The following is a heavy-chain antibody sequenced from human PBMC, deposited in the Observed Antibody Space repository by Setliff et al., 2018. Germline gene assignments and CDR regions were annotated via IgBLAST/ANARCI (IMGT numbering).Heavy chain of an antibody. D-gene: IGHD3-10*01. CDR2: IYPDGTT. J-gene: IGHJ5*02. V-gene: IGHV4-4*08. CDR3: ARERGFAGYYGSWTHQSFDL. Sequence: IVSADSMNNNFWTWIRRPPGKGLEWIGYIYPDGTTNYNPSLKSRMTISLDMSKNQFSLTLRSVTAADTAVYYCARERGFAGYYGSWTHQSFDLWGQGSLVTVSS. CDR1: ADSMNNNF.